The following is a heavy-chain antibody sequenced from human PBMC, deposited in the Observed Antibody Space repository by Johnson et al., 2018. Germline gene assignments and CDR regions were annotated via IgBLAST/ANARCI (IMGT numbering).Heavy chain of an antibody. CDR1: GYSFTSYW. J-gene: IGHJ6*02. D-gene: IGHD2-15*01. Sequence: VQLVESGAEVKKPGESLKISCKGSGYSFTSYWIGWVRQMPGKGLEWMGIIYPGDSDTRSSPSFQGQVTIPADKSIRTAYLQWSSLKASDTAMYYCARQGGYCSGGSCDSVYYYGMDVWGQGTTVTVSS. CDR2: IYPGDSDT. V-gene: IGHV5-51*01. CDR3: ARQGGYCSGGSCDSVYYYGMDV.